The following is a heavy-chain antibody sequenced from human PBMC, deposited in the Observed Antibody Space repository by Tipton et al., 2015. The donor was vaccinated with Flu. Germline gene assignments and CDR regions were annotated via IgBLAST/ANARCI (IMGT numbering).Heavy chain of an antibody. Sequence: SLRLSCTASGFTFHDAWMSWVRQAPGKGVEWVGRILSKTDGGTTDYAAPVKGRFTISRDDSKNTVYLQMNSLKTDDTAMYYCISDVGVLRYTGWGQGTLVTVSS. CDR1: GFTFHDAW. CDR2: ILSKTDGGTT. V-gene: IGHV3-15*01. CDR3: ISDVGVLRYTG. D-gene: IGHD3-9*01. J-gene: IGHJ4*02.